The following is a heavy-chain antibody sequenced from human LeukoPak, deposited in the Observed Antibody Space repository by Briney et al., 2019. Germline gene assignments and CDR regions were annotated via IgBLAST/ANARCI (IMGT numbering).Heavy chain of an antibody. D-gene: IGHD4-17*01. CDR3: ASGVTNDY. CDR2: IAYDGSDK. J-gene: IGHJ4*02. Sequence: GGSLRLSCAASGFTFSSFAMHWVRQAPGKGLEWVAVIAYDGSDKYYADSVRGRFTISRDNSKNTVYLQMNNLKTEDTAVYYCASGVTNDYWGQGTLVTVSS. V-gene: IGHV3-30*04. CDR1: GFTFSSFA.